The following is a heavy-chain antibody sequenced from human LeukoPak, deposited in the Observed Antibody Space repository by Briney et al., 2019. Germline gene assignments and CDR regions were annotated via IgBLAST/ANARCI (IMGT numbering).Heavy chain of an antibody. Sequence: GGSLRLSCAASGFTFSSYAVTWVRQAPGKGLEWVSTVSGSGGSTYYTDSVKGRFTISRDNSKNTLYLQMNSLRAEDTAVYYCAHGRGGVVSVAMDYWGQGTLVTVSS. J-gene: IGHJ4*02. D-gene: IGHD2-2*01. CDR3: AHGRGGVVSVAMDY. CDR1: GFTFSSYA. CDR2: VSGSGGST. V-gene: IGHV3-23*01.